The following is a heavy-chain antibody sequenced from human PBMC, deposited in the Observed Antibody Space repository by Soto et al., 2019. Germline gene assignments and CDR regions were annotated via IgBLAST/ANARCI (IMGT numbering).Heavy chain of an antibody. CDR3: LRDRQAVFTYFVDP. CDR2: TSYTGNT. D-gene: IGHD1-20*01. Sequence: XTLSLPCFVSGGSLSSYPWSWIRQFPGKGLELMAYTSYTGNTNYNPSLQSRITISFYTSKNQFSLKFNSITSTSSSVYSFLRDRQAVFTYFVDPWRQATLVT. J-gene: IGHJ5*02. CDR1: GGSLSSYP. V-gene: IGHV4-59*01.